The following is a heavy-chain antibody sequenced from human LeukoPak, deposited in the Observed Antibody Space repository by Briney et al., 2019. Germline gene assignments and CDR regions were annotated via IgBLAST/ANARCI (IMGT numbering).Heavy chain of an antibody. CDR1: GFTFSSYS. Sequence: GGSLRLSCAASGFTFSSYSVNWVRQAPGKGLEWVSSISSSSSYIYYADSVKGRFTISRDNAKNSLYLQMNSLRAEDTAVYYCARDRGSSRGFDYWGQGTLVTVSS. V-gene: IGHV3-21*01. J-gene: IGHJ4*02. CDR2: ISSSSSYI. CDR3: ARDRGSSRGFDY. D-gene: IGHD3-16*01.